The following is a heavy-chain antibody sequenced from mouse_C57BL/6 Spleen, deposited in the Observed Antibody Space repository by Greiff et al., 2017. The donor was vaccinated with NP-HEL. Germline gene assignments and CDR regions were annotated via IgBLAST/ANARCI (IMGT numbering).Heavy chain of an antibody. Sequence: EVMLVESGGGLVKPGGSLKLSCAASGFTFSSYAMSWVRQTPEKRLEWVATISDGGSYTYYPDNVKGRFTISRDNAKNNLYLQMSHLKSEDTAMYYCAREDSTAWCAYWGQGTLVTVSA. D-gene: IGHD2-5*01. CDR2: ISDGGSYT. J-gene: IGHJ3*01. V-gene: IGHV5-4*01. CDR3: AREDSTAWCAY. CDR1: GFTFSSYA.